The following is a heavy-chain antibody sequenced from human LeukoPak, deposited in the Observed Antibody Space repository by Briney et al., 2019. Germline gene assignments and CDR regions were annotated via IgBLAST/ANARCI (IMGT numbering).Heavy chain of an antibody. Sequence: SETLSLTCTVSGGSISSYYWSWIRQPPGKGLEWIGYIYYSGSTNYNPSLKSRVTISVDTSKNQFSLKLSSVTAADTAVYYCAREERPYYYDSSGPFDYWGQGTLVTVSS. V-gene: IGHV4-59*01. D-gene: IGHD3-22*01. J-gene: IGHJ4*02. CDR1: GGSISSYY. CDR2: IYYSGST. CDR3: AREERPYYYDSSGPFDY.